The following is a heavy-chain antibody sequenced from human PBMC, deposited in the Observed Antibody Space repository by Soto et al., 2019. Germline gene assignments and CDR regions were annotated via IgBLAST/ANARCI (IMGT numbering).Heavy chain of an antibody. V-gene: IGHV1-58*01. Sequence: QMQLVQSGPEVKKPGTSVKVSCKASGFTFTSSAVQWVRQARGQRLEWIGWIVVGSGNTNYAQKFQERVTITRDMSTSTAYMELSSLRSEDTAVYYCAADSRYSGSYPRHYYYYGMDVWGQGTTVTVSS. J-gene: IGHJ6*02. CDR2: IVVGSGNT. CDR1: GFTFTSSA. D-gene: IGHD1-26*01. CDR3: AADSRYSGSYPRHYYYYGMDV.